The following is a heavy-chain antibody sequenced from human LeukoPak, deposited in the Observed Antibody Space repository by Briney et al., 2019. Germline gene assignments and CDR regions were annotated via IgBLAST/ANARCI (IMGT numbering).Heavy chain of an antibody. V-gene: IGHV4-34*01. CDR1: GGSFSGYY. CDR2: INHSGST. Sequence: SETLSLTCAVYGGSFSGYYWSWIRQPPGKGLEWIGEINHSGSTNYNPSLKSRVTISVDTSKNQFSLKPSSVTAADTAVYFCARSMRGRLGRAHDYWGQGTLVTVYS. D-gene: IGHD7-27*01. CDR3: ARSMRGRLGRAHDY. J-gene: IGHJ4*02.